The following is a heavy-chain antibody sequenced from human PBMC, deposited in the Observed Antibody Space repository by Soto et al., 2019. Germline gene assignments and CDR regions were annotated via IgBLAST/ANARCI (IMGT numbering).Heavy chain of an antibody. V-gene: IGHV1-69*13. CDR3: AKDPSTYYDYVWGSYRFPFSFDY. CDR2: IIPIFGTA. Sequence: SVKVSCKASGGTFSSYAISWVRQAPGQGLEWMGGIIPIFGTANYAQKFQGRVTITADESTSTAYMELSSLRSEDTAVYYCAKDPSTYYDYVWGSYRFPFSFDYWGQGTLVTVSS. CDR1: GGTFSSYA. J-gene: IGHJ4*02. D-gene: IGHD3-16*02.